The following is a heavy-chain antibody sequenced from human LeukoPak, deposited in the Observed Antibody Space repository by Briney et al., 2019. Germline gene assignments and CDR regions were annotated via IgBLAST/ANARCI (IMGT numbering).Heavy chain of an antibody. CDR3: ARSGYSSGWYRYYGMDV. J-gene: IGHJ6*02. CDR2: INHSGST. D-gene: IGHD6-19*01. CDR1: GGSFSGYY. V-gene: IGHV4-34*01. Sequence: SETLSLTCAVYGGSFSGYYWSWIRQPQGKGLEWIGEINHSGSTNYNPSLKSRVTISVDTSKNQFSLKLSSVTAADTAVYYCARSGYSSGWYRYYGMDVWGQGTTVTVSS.